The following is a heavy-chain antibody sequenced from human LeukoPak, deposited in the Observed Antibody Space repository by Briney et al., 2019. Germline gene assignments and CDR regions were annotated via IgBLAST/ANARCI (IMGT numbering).Heavy chain of an antibody. D-gene: IGHD3-10*01. Sequence: GRSLRLSCAASGFTFSYYAIHWVCQAPGKGLEWVALIWSDGSNKYYADSVKGRITISRDNSKNTVYLQMNSLRAEDTAVYYCARELFSSGSCPDGWGQGTLVTVSS. J-gene: IGHJ4*02. V-gene: IGHV3-33*01. CDR3: ARELFSSGSCPDG. CDR1: GFTFSYYA. CDR2: IWSDGSNK.